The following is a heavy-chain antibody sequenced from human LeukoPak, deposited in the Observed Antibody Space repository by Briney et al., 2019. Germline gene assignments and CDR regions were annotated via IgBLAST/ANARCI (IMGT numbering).Heavy chain of an antibody. Sequence: SETLSLTCSVSGGSISSHYWSWIRQPPGKGLEWIGYIYYSGSTKYNPSPKSRVTISVDTSKNQFSLKLSSVTAADTAVYYCARGGTTVTPGLLWFDPWGQGTLVTVSS. CDR1: GGSISSHY. CDR2: IYYSGST. J-gene: IGHJ5*02. V-gene: IGHV4-59*11. D-gene: IGHD4-17*01. CDR3: ARGGTTVTPGLLWFDP.